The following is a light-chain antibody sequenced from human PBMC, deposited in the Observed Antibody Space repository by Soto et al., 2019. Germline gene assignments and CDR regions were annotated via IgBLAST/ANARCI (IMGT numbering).Light chain of an antibody. CDR3: QQYDDWPPGT. J-gene: IGKJ1*01. Sequence: EIVMTQSPATLSVSPGERATLSCRASQSVRNNLAWYQQKPGLAPRLLIYAASTRATGIPTRFNGNGSETEFTLTIDSLQSEDFAVYYCQQYDDWPPGTFGQGTKVDIK. V-gene: IGKV3-15*01. CDR1: QSVRNN. CDR2: AAS.